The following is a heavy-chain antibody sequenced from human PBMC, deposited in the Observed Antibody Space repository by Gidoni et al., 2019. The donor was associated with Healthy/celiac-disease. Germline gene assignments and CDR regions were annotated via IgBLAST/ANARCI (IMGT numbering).Heavy chain of an antibody. D-gene: IGHD6-19*01. Sequence: QLQLQESGPGLVKPSETLSLTCTVSGGSISSSSYYWGWIRQPPGKGLEWIGSIYYSGSTYYNPSLKSRVTISVDTSKNQFSLKLSSVTAADTAVYYCAGEVAGTSLDYWGQGTLVTVSS. CDR2: IYYSGST. V-gene: IGHV4-39*07. CDR1: GGSISSSSYY. CDR3: AGEVAGTSLDY. J-gene: IGHJ4*02.